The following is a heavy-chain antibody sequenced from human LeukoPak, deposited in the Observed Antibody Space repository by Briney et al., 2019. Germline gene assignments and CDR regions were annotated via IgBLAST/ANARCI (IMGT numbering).Heavy chain of an antibody. Sequence: PSETLSLTCTVSGGSISSYYCNWLRQLPGKGLEWIGYISYGGSTNYNPSLKSRVTMSVDTSKNQFSLKLSSVTDADTAVYYCARADSSSWWDWGQGTLVTVSS. V-gene: IGHV4-59*01. J-gene: IGHJ4*02. CDR1: GGSISSYY. CDR3: ARADSSSWWD. CDR2: ISYGGST. D-gene: IGHD6-13*01.